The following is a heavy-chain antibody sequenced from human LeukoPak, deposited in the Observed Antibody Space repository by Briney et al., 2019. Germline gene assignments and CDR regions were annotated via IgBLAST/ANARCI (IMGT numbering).Heavy chain of an antibody. CDR2: IYYSGNT. D-gene: IGHD6-19*01. CDR1: GGSISSSRYY. Sequence: SETLSLTCTVSGGSISSSRYYWGWFRQPPGRGLEWIGSIYYSGNTYYNPSLKSRVTISVDTSKNQFSLKLSSVTAADTAVYYCARHSSGWPFDYWGQGTLVTVSS. J-gene: IGHJ4*02. CDR3: ARHSSGWPFDY. V-gene: IGHV4-39*07.